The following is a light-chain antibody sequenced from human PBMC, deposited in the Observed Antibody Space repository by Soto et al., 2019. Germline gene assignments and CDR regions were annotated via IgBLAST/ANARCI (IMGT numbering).Light chain of an antibody. CDR1: RGISSSY. CDR2: AAS. V-gene: IGKV3-20*01. Sequence: EIVLTQSPGTLSLSPGESTTLSCRASRGISSSYLAWYQQKPGQAPRLLIYAASTRDTGIPDRFRGSGSATDFTLTISRLEPEDSAVYYCQQYGASPPYTFGQGTKLEIK. CDR3: QQYGASPPYT. J-gene: IGKJ2*01.